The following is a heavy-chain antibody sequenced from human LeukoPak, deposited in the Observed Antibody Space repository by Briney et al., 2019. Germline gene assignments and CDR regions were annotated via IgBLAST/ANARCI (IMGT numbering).Heavy chain of an antibody. CDR3: VRGPHIAATSY. J-gene: IGHJ4*02. CDR2: IKQDGSEK. D-gene: IGHD6-25*01. CDR1: GFSFNNYR. V-gene: IGHV3-7*03. Sequence: GGSLRLSCAASGFSFNNYRMTWVRQAPGKGLEWVANIKQDGSEKQYVDSVRGRFAISRDNAKKSLYLQINTLRAEDTAVYYCVRGPHIAATSYWGQGTLVTVSS.